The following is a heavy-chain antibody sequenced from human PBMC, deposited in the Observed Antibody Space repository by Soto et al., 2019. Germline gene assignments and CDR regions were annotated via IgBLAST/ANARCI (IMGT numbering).Heavy chain of an antibody. CDR2: IIPILGIA. CDR1: GGTFSSYS. V-gene: IGHV1-69*02. D-gene: IGHD3-22*01. CDR3: ACDYYDSSGYYNFDY. J-gene: IGHJ4*02. Sequence: QVQLVQSGAEVKKPGSSVKVSCKASGGTFSSYSINWVRQAPGQGLEWMGRIIPILGIANYAQKFQGRVTITADKSTPTAYMELSSLRSEDTAVYYCACDYYDSSGYYNFDYWGQGTLVTVSS.